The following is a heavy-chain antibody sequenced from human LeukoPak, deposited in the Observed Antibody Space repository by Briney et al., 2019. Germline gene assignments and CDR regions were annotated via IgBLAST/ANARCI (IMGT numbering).Heavy chain of an antibody. V-gene: IGHV4-61*01. CDR2: IYYSGST. J-gene: IGHJ4*02. D-gene: IGHD3-22*01. Sequence: SETLSLTCTVSGGSVSSGSYYWRWIRQPPGKGLEWIGYIYYSGSTNYNPSLKSRVTISVDTSKNQFSLKLSSVTAADTAVYYCARSSPEYYYDSSGQYFDYWGQGTLVTAS. CDR1: GGSVSSGSYY. CDR3: ARSSPEYYYDSSGQYFDY.